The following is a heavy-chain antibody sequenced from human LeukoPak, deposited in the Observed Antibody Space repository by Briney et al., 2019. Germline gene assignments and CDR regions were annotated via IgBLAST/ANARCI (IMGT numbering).Heavy chain of an antibody. CDR3: ARGLLVEWLLS. Sequence: HPGRSLRLSCAASGFTFSSYAMHWVRQAPGKGLEWVAVISYDGSNKYYADSVKGRFTISRDNSKNTLYLQMNSLRAEDTAVYYCARGLLVEWLLSWGQGTLVTVSS. J-gene: IGHJ5*02. V-gene: IGHV3-30-3*01. CDR2: ISYDGSNK. D-gene: IGHD3-3*01. CDR1: GFTFSSYA.